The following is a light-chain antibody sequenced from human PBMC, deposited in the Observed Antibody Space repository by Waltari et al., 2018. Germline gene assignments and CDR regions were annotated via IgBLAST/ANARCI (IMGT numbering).Light chain of an antibody. J-gene: IGKJ4*01. V-gene: IGKV1-16*02. CDR2: AAS. Sequence: DIQMTQSPSSLSPSVGDRVIITCWASQAINTFLAWFQQKPGKAPRSLIYAASTLQSGVSSNFSGSGSGTNFTLTISSLQPEDCATYYCQQYNSFPPTFGGGTRVEI. CDR3: QQYNSFPPT. CDR1: QAINTF.